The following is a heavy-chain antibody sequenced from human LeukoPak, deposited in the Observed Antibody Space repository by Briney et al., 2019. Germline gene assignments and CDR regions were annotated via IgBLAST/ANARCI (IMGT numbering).Heavy chain of an antibody. CDR2: IYYSGST. D-gene: IGHD2-15*01. Sequence: SQTLSLTCTVSGGSISSGGYYWSWIRQHPGKGLEWIGYIYYSGSTYYNPSLKSQVTISVDTPKNQFSLKLSSVTAADTAVYYCARAGGYCSGGSCVLGYYFDYWGQGTLVTVSS. CDR3: ARAGGYCSGGSCVLGYYFDY. V-gene: IGHV4-31*01. CDR1: GGSISSGGYY. J-gene: IGHJ4*02.